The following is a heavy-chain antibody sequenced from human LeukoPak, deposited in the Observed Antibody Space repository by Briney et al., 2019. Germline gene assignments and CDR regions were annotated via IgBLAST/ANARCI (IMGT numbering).Heavy chain of an antibody. J-gene: IGHJ5*02. Sequence: SETLSLTCTVSGGSISSSSYYWGWIRQPPGKGQERIGSIYYSGSTYYSPSLKSRVTISVDTSKNQFSLKLSSVTAADTAVYYCARESDRYCFSTSCPNWYDPWGQGTLVTVSS. D-gene: IGHD2-2*01. CDR2: IYYSGST. CDR1: GGSISSSSYY. V-gene: IGHV4-39*07. CDR3: ARESDRYCFSTSCPNWYDP.